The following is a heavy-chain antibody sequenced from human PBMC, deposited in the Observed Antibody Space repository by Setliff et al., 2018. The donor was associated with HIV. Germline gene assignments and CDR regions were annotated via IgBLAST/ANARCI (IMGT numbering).Heavy chain of an antibody. CDR1: GDSISSDDYY. D-gene: IGHD5-18*01. Sequence: SETLSLTCTVSGDSISSDDYYWSWVRQPPGKGLEWIGYIYYSGTTYYSPSLKSRVTISLKTSKNQFSLKLSSVTAADTAVYYCARASTGSAMVQDVLDIWGQGTMVTV. J-gene: IGHJ3*02. V-gene: IGHV4-30-4*08. CDR2: IYYSGTT. CDR3: ARASTGSAMVQDVLDI.